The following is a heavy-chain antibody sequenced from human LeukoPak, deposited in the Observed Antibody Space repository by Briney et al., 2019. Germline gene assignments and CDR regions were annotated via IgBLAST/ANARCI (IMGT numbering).Heavy chain of an antibody. CDR2: IWYDGSNK. CDR1: GFTFSSYG. V-gene: IGHV3-33*01. J-gene: IGHJ6*02. Sequence: GGSLRLSCAASGFTFSSYGMHWVRQAPGKGLEWVAVIWYDGSNKYYADSVKGRFTISRDNSKNTLYLQMNSLRAEDTAVYYCARDLTYYYDSSGHYYYGMDVWGQGTTVTVSS. D-gene: IGHD3-22*01. CDR3: ARDLTYYYDSSGHYYYGMDV.